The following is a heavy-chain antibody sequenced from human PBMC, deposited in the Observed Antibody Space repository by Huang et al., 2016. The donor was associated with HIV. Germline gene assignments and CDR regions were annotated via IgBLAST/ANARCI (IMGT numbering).Heavy chain of an antibody. Sequence: QVQLVESGGGVVQPGRSLRLSCAASGFTFSNYGVHWVRQAPGKGLGWLAAISYDGSYQYYSDSVKGRFTISRDDSQNTLYLQMSSLRAEDTAVYFCAKDREDSAYQLDYWGQGTRVTVSS. CDR2: ISYDGSYQ. J-gene: IGHJ4*02. V-gene: IGHV3-30*18. CDR1: GFTFSNYG. D-gene: IGHD5-12*01. CDR3: AKDREDSAYQLDY.